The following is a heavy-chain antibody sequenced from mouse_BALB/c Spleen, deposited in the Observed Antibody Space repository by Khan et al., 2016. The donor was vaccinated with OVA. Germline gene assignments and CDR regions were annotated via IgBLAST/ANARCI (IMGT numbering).Heavy chain of an antibody. CDR3: ARGGAAYYRNDGVAMEY. CDR1: GYTFTTAG. Sequence: QIQLVQSGPELKKPGETVRISCKASGYTFTTAGMQWVQKMPGKGLKWIGWINTHSGVPKYAEDFKGRFAFSLETSASTAYLQITNLKNEDTATYFCARGGAAYYRNDGVAMEYWGQGTSVTVSS. D-gene: IGHD2-14*01. V-gene: IGHV9-4*02. CDR2: INTHSGVP. J-gene: IGHJ4*01.